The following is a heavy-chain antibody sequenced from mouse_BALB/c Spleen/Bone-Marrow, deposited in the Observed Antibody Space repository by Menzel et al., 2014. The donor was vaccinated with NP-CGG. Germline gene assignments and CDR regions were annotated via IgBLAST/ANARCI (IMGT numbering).Heavy chain of an antibody. J-gene: IGHJ2*01. CDR1: GYAFSVYW. V-gene: IGHV1-80*01. Sequence: VQVVESGAELVRPGSSVKISCKASGYAFSVYWMNWVKQRPGQGLEWIGQIYPGDGDINYNGKFKGRATLTADKSSNTAYMQLSSLTSEDSAVYFCARGGISVDYWGQGTTLTVSS. CDR2: IYPGDGDI. CDR3: ARGGISVDY.